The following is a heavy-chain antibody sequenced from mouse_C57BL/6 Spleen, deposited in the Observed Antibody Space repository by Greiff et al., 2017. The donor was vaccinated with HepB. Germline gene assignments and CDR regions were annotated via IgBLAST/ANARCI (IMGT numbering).Heavy chain of an antibody. V-gene: IGHV3-6*01. CDR1: GYSITSGYY. J-gene: IGHJ1*03. Sequence: VQLKESGPGLVKPSQSLSLTCSVTGYSITSGYYWNWIRQFPGNKLEWMGYISYDGSNNYNPSLKNRISITRDTSKNQFFLKLNSVTTEDTATYYCARGDWDGSFDVWGTGTTVTVSS. D-gene: IGHD4-1*01. CDR2: ISYDGSN. CDR3: ARGDWDGSFDV.